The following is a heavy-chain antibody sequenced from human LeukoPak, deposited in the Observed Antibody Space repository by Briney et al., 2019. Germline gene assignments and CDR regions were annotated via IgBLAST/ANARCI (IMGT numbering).Heavy chain of an antibody. V-gene: IGHV5-51*01. J-gene: IGHJ4*02. D-gene: IGHD3-10*01. CDR1: GYSFNTFY. Sequence: GESLKISCKGSGYSFNTFYIGWVRQTPETGLEWMGNIYPSDSETKYKPSFQGQITISVGKAITTAYLHLSSLKASDTGMYYCARLIYYGSGRTYFFDSWGQGTLVTVSP. CDR2: IYPSDSET. CDR3: ARLIYYGSGRTYFFDS.